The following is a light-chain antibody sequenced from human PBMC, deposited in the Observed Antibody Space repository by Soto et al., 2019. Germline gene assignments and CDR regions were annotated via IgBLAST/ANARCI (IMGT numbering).Light chain of an antibody. Sequence: EIVLTQPPGTLSLSPGERATLSCRASQSGSSSYLAWYQQKPGQAPRLLIYGASSRATGIPDRFSGSGSGTDFTLTISRLEPEDFAVYYCQQYGSSPWTFGQGTKV. CDR3: QQYGSSPWT. CDR1: QSGSSSY. CDR2: GAS. J-gene: IGKJ1*01. V-gene: IGKV3-20*01.